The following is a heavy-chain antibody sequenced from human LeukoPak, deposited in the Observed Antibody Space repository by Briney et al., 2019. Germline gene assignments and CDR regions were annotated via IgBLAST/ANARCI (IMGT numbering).Heavy chain of an antibody. CDR3: ARDLDWGAFDA. Sequence: GGSLRLSCAASGFTFSSHGINWVRQAPGKGLEWVSGISPSGGISYYADSVKGRFTISRDNSENTVSLQMNSLRAEDTALYYCARDLDWGAFDAWGQGTLVTVSS. CDR1: GFTFSSHG. CDR2: ISPSGGIS. V-gene: IGHV3-23*01. D-gene: IGHD3-9*01. J-gene: IGHJ5*02.